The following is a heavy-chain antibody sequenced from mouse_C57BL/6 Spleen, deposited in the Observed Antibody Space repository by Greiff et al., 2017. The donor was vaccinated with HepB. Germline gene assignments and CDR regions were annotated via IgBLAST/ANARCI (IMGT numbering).Heavy chain of an antibody. CDR3: AREYGNYYFDY. CDR1: GFTFSSYA. CDR2: ISDGGSYT. V-gene: IGHV5-4*01. D-gene: IGHD2-1*01. Sequence: DVQLQESGGGLVKPGGSLKLSCAASGFTFSSYAMSWVRQTPEKRLEWVATISDGGSYTYYPDNVKGRFTISRDNAKNNLYLQMSHLKSEDTAMYYCAREYGNYYFDYWGQGTTLTVSS. J-gene: IGHJ2*01.